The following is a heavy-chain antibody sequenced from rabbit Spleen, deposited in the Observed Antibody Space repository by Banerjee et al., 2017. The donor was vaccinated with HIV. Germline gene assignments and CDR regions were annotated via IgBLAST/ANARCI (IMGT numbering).Heavy chain of an antibody. CDR2: IDAGVKGTT. CDR3: ARDGSGWGANFNL. J-gene: IGHJ4*01. CDR1: GFSLSRDYW. D-gene: IGHD4-1*01. V-gene: IGHV1S45*01. Sequence: QEQLEESGGDLVKPEGSLTLTCTASGFSLSRDYWICWVRQAPGKGLEWIACIDAGVKGTTYYASWANGRFAVSKTSPTTVTLQMTSLTAADMATYFCARDGSGWGANFNLWGQGTLVTVS.